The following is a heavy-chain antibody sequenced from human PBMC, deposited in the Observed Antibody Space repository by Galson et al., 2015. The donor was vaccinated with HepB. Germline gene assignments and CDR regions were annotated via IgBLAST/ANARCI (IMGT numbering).Heavy chain of an antibody. CDR2: IIPIFGTA. CDR3: TVTIRIHYYYYGMDV. CDR1: GGTFSSYA. V-gene: IGHV1-69*13. Sequence: SVKVSCKASGGTFSSYAISWVRQAPGQGLEWMGGIIPIFGTANYAQKFQGRVTITADESTSTAYMELSSLRSEDTAVYYCTVTIRIHYYYYGMDVWGQGTTVTVSS. D-gene: IGHD4-11*01. J-gene: IGHJ6*02.